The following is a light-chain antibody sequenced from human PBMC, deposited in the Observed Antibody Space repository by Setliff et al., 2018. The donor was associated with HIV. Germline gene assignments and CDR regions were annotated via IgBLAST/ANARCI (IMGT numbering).Light chain of an antibody. Sequence: QSVLTQPRSVSGSPGQSVTISRTGTASDIGNYKYVSWYQQHPEKAPKLILYDVSQRPSGVPDRFSGSKSGTTASLTISGLQAEDEGEYYCCSYAGTYTSLYVFGTGTKVTV. CDR2: DVS. CDR3: CSYAGTYTSLYV. J-gene: IGLJ1*01. CDR1: ASDIGNYKY. V-gene: IGLV2-11*01.